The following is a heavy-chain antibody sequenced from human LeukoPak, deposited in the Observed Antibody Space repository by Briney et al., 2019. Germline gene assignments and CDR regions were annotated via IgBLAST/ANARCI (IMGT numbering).Heavy chain of an antibody. J-gene: IGHJ4*02. CDR3: TTDRPTVPLDY. CDR1: GFTFNSYS. CDR2: IKSKTDGGTT. V-gene: IGHV3-15*01. D-gene: IGHD4-17*01. Sequence: GGSLRLSCAASGFTFNSYSMNWVRQAPGKGLEWVGRIKSKTDGGTTDYAAPVKGRFTISRDDSKNTLYLQMNSLKTEDTAVYYCTTDRPTVPLDYWGQGTLVTVSS.